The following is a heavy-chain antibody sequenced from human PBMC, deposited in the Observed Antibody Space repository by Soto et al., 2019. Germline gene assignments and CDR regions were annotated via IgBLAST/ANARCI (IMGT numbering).Heavy chain of an antibody. CDR3: ARVGYDYVWGSYRENWFDP. V-gene: IGHV4-31*03. CDR1: GGSISSGGYY. J-gene: IGHJ5*02. Sequence: SETLSLTCTVSGGSISSGGYYWSWIRQHPWKGLEWIGYIYYSGSTYYNPSLKSRVTISVDTSKNQFSLKLSSVTAADTAVYYCARVGYDYVWGSYRENWFDPWGQGXLVTVYS. CDR2: IYYSGST. D-gene: IGHD3-16*02.